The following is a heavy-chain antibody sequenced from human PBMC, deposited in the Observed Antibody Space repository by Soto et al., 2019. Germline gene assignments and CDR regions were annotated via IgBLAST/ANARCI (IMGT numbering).Heavy chain of an antibody. CDR1: GGSISSSSYY. CDR3: ARDSERRVVTGLYDY. Sequence: SETLSLTCTVSGGSISSSSYYWGWIRQPPGKGLEWIGSIYYSGSTYYNPSLKSRVTISVDTSKNQFSLKLSSVTAADTAVYYCARDSERRVVTGLYDYWGQGTLVTVSS. J-gene: IGHJ4*02. V-gene: IGHV4-39*02. D-gene: IGHD3-3*01. CDR2: IYYSGST.